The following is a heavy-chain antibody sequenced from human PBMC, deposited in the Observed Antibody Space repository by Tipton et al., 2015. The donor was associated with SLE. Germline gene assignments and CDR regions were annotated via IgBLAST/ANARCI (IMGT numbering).Heavy chain of an antibody. J-gene: IGHJ2*01. CDR3: ARVGITGTTWDWYFDL. CDR1: GGSISSYY. CDR2: IYNSGST. D-gene: IGHD1-7*01. V-gene: IGHV4-59*12. Sequence: LRLSCTVSGGSISSYYWSWIRQPPDKGLEWIGFIYNSGSTDYAPSLRSRTIISIDLSKNQFSLKLTSVTAADTAIYYCARVGITGTTWDWYFDLWGRGTLVTVSS.